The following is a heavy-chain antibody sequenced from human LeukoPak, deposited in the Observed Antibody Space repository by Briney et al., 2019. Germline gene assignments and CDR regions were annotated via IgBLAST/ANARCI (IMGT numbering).Heavy chain of an antibody. CDR3: ATARDRNSVYSSFDY. D-gene: IGHD5/OR15-5a*01. J-gene: IGHJ4*02. CDR1: GYTFAAYF. CDR2: IDPKSGAT. V-gene: IGHV1-2*02. Sequence: ASVKVSCKASGYTFAAYFMHWVRQAPGQGLEWMGWIDPKSGATSYAQKFQGRVTLTRDTSITTAYMELTSLRSDDTAVYYCATARDRNSVYSSFDYWGQGTLVTVSS.